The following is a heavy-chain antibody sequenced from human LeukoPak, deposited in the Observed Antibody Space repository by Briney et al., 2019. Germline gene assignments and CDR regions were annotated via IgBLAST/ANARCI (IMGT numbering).Heavy chain of an antibody. CDR1: GFTFSSYA. CDR2: ISGSGGST. J-gene: IGHJ6*03. Sequence: GGSLRLSCAASGFTFSSYAMSWVRQAPGKGLEWVSAISGSGGSTYYADSVKGRFTISRDNSKNTLYLQMNSPRAEDTAVYYCKTSPRNSYYYYYMDVWGKGTTVTVSS. D-gene: IGHD4-23*01. CDR3: KTSPRNSYYYYYMDV. V-gene: IGHV3-23*01.